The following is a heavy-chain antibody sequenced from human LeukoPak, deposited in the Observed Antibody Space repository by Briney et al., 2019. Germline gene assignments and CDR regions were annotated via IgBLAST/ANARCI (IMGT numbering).Heavy chain of an antibody. J-gene: IGHJ5*02. D-gene: IGHD3-22*01. Sequence: SETLSLTCTVSGGSISGYYWSWIRQPPGKGPEWIGYIYYSGSTNYNPSLKSRVTISVDTSKNQFSLKLSSVTAADTAVYYCARGGRYYDSSGYYYGGFDPWGQGTLVTVSS. V-gene: IGHV4-59*01. CDR3: ARGGRYYDSSGYYYGGFDP. CDR2: IYYSGST. CDR1: GGSISGYY.